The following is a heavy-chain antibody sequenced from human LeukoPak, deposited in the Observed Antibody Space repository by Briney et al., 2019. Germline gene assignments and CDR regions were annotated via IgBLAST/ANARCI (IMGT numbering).Heavy chain of an antibody. J-gene: IGHJ4*02. CDR3: ARPLSPTFRHSSSWYIFDY. CDR1: GYTFTSYG. D-gene: IGHD6-13*01. Sequence: GASVKVSCKASGYTFTSYGISWVRQAPGQGLEWMGWISAYNGNTNYAQKLQGRVTMTTDTSTSTAYMELRSLRSDDTAVYYCARPLSPTFRHSSSWYIFDYWGQGTLVTVSS. CDR2: ISAYNGNT. V-gene: IGHV1-18*01.